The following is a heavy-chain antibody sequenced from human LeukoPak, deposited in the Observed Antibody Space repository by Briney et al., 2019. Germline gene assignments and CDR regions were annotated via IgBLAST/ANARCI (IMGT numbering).Heavy chain of an antibody. CDR2: IYYSGST. CDR1: VGSISSYY. D-gene: IGHD2-15*01. Sequence: SETLSLTCTVSVGSISSYYWSWIRQPPGKGLEWVGHIYYSGSTNYNPSLKSRVTISVDTSKNQFSLKLSSVTAADTAVYYCARGSGGPLGPYYYGMDVWGQGTTVTVSS. CDR3: ARGSGGPLGPYYYGMDV. J-gene: IGHJ6*02. V-gene: IGHV4-59*01.